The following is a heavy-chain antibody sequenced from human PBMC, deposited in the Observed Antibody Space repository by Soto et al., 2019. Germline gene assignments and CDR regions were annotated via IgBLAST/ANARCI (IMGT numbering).Heavy chain of an antibody. CDR1: GYTFTSYY. J-gene: IGHJ4*02. V-gene: IGHV1-46*03. CDR2: INPSGGST. Sequence: ASVKVSCKASGYTFTSYYMHWVRQAPGQGLEWMGIINPSGGSTSYAQKFQGRVTMTRDTSTSTVYMELSSLRSEDTAVYYCARGNYDISGYYFATPLDYWGQGTLVTVSS. CDR3: ARGNYDISGYYFATPLDY. D-gene: IGHD3-22*01.